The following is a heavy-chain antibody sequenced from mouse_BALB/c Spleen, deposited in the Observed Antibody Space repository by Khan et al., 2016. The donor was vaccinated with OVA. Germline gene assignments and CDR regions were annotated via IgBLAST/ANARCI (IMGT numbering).Heavy chain of an antibody. Sequence: QLEESGPGLVKPSQSLSLTCTVTGYSITSDYAWNWIRQFPGNKLEWMGYITYSGSTSYRPSLKSRISITRDTSKNQFFLQLNSVTTEDTATYYCEMGRTYWGQGTLVTVSA. CDR1: GYSITSDYA. V-gene: IGHV3-2*02. D-gene: IGHD4-1*01. CDR2: ITYSGST. CDR3: EMGRTY. J-gene: IGHJ3*01.